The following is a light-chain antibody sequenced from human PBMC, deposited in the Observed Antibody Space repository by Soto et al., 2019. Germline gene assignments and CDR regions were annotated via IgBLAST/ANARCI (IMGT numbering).Light chain of an antibody. CDR2: KAS. J-gene: IGKJ2*01. CDR1: QSISSW. Sequence: DIQMTQSPSTLSASVGDRVTITCRASQSISSWLAWYQQKPGKAPKLLIYKASSLESVVPSRFSGSASGTEFTLTISSLQPDDFATYYCQQYKSYYTFGQGTKLEIK. V-gene: IGKV1-5*03. CDR3: QQYKSYYT.